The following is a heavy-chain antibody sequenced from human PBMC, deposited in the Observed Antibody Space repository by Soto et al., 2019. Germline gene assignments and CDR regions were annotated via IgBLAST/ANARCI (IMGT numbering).Heavy chain of an antibody. D-gene: IGHD3-22*01. CDR1: GFTFSSYA. CDR2: ISGSGGST. CDR3: AQLDSSGYYYVY. V-gene: IGHV3-23*01. J-gene: IGHJ4*02. Sequence: GGSLRLSCAASGFTFSSYAMSWVRQAPGKGLEWVSAISGSGGSTYYADSVKGRFTISRDNSKNTLYLQMNSLRAEDTAGYYCAQLDSSGYYYVYWGQGTLVTVSS.